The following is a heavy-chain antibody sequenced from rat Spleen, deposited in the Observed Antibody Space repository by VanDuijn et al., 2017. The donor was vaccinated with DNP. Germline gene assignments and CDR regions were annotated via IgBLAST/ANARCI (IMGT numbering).Heavy chain of an antibody. Sequence: EVQLVESGGGLVQPGRSMKLSCAASGFTFSSFPMAWVRQAPTKGLEWVATISSSGGSTYYRDSVKGRFTISRDNAESTLYLQMNSLRSEDTATYYCTRWSYWGQGVMVTVSS. CDR1: GFTFSSFP. V-gene: IGHV5-46*01. J-gene: IGHJ2*01. CDR3: TRWSY. CDR2: ISSSGGST.